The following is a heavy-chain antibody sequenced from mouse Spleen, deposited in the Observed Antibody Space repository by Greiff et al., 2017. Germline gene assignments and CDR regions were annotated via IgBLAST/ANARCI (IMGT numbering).Heavy chain of an antibody. Sequence: EVKLVESGGGLVKPGGSLKLSCAASGFTFSSYAMSWVRQTPEKRLEWVATISSGGSYTYYPDSVKGRFTISRDNAKNTLYLQMSSLRSEDTAMYYCARHWDGGLFDYWGQGTTLTVSS. CDR3: ARHWDGGLFDY. D-gene: IGHD4-1*01. V-gene: IGHV5-9-3*01. CDR2: ISSGGSYT. CDR1: GFTFSSYA. J-gene: IGHJ2*01.